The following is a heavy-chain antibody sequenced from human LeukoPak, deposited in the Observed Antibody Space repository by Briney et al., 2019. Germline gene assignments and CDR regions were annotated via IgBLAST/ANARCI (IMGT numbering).Heavy chain of an antibody. CDR2: ISDSGGST. Sequence: GGSLRLSCAASGFTFSSYAMSWVRQAPGKGLEWVSTISDSGGSTYYADSVKGRFTISRDNSKNTLYLQMNSLRAEDTAVYCCTKKPSSGYYYIDYWGQGTLVTVSS. CDR1: GFTFSSYA. D-gene: IGHD3-22*01. CDR3: TKKPSSGYYYIDY. V-gene: IGHV3-23*01. J-gene: IGHJ4*02.